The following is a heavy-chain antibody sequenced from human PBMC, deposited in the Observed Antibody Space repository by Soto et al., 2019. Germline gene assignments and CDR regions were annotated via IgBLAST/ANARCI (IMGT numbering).Heavy chain of an antibody. CDR3: ARSYYPYYFDY. V-gene: IGHV4-59*01. Sequence: SETLSLTCTVSGGSISSYYWSWIRQPPGKGLEWIGYIYYSGSTNYNPSLKSRVTISVDTSKNQFSLKLSSVTAADTAVYYCARSYYPYYFDYWGQGTLVTVSS. D-gene: IGHD1-26*01. CDR1: GGSISSYY. CDR2: IYYSGST. J-gene: IGHJ4*02.